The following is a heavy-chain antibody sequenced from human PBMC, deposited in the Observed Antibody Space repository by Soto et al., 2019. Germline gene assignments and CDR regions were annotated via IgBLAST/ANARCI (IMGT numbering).Heavy chain of an antibody. Sequence: QVQLVESGGGVVQPGRSLRLSCAASGFTFSSYGMHWVRQAPGKGLEWVAVIWYDGSNKYYADSVKGRFTISRDNSKNTLYLQMNSLRAEDTAVYYCARESYYDFWSGYPWPRYYYGMDVWGQGTTVTVSS. CDR1: GFTFSSYG. CDR2: IWYDGSNK. V-gene: IGHV3-33*01. CDR3: ARESYYDFWSGYPWPRYYYGMDV. J-gene: IGHJ6*02. D-gene: IGHD3-3*01.